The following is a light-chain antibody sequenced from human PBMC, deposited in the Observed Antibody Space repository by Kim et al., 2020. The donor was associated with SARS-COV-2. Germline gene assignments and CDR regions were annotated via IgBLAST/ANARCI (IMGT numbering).Light chain of an antibody. J-gene: IGKJ1*01. Sequence: DIAMTQSPDSLAVSLGERATINCRSSQSVLFSSNNKNYLAWYQQKPGQPPKLLVSWASTRESGVPDRFSGSGSGTDFTLTISRLQAEDVAVYYCQQYYSTPPTFGQGTKVDIK. CDR1: QSVLFSSNNKNY. CDR3: QQYYSTPPT. V-gene: IGKV4-1*01. CDR2: WAS.